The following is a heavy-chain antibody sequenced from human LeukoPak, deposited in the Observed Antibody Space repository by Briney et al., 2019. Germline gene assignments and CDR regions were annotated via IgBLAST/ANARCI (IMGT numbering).Heavy chain of an antibody. CDR3: ARGKTYRVRKNAPSEELDY. V-gene: IGHV4-30-4*01. Sequence: PSQTLSLTCTVSGGSISSGDYYWSWIRQPPGKGLEWIGYIYYSGSTYYNPSLKSRVTISVDTSKNQFSLKLSSVTAADTAVYYCARGKTYRVRKNAPSEELDYWGRGTLVTVSS. J-gene: IGHJ4*02. D-gene: IGHD5/OR15-5a*01. CDR2: IYYSGST. CDR1: GGSISSGDYY.